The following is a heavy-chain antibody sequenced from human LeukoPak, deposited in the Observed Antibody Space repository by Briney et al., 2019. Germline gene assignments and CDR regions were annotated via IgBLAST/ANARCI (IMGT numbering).Heavy chain of an antibody. J-gene: IGHJ4*02. CDR3: ARGLMSAPYYFDY. V-gene: IGHV4-34*01. CDR2: INHSGST. Sequence: SETLSLTCAVYGGSFSGYYWSWIRQPPGKGLEWIGEINHSGSTNYNPSLKSRVTISVDTSKNQFSLKLSSVTAADTAVYYCARGLMSAPYYFDYRGQGTLVTVSS. D-gene: IGHD2-15*01. CDR1: GGSFSGYY.